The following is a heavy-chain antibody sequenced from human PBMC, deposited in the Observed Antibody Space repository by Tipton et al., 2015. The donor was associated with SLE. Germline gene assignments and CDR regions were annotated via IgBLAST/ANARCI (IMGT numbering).Heavy chain of an antibody. V-gene: IGHV3-64*01. Sequence: SLRLSCAASGFTFSSYVMHWVRQAPGKGLQYVSGITSNGVGTYYANSVKGRFIISRDNSKNTLYLQMGSLRADDMAVYYCARGPSLIAGRPFDYWGQGTLVTVSS. J-gene: IGHJ4*02. CDR2: ITSNGVGT. D-gene: IGHD6-6*01. CDR1: GFTFSSYV. CDR3: ARGPSLIAGRPFDY.